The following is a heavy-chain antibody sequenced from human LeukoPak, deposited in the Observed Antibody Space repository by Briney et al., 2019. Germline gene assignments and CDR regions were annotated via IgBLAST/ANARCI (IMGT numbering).Heavy chain of an antibody. V-gene: IGHV3-30-3*01. CDR2: ISYDGSNK. D-gene: IGHD1-26*01. CDR1: GFTFSSYA. Sequence: GGSLRLSCAASGFTFSSYAMHWVRQAPGKGLEWVAVISYDGSNKYYADSVKGRFTISRDNSKNTLYLQMNSLRAEDTAVYYCARDLRQWELSAGMDVWGQGTTVTVSS. CDR3: ARDLRQWELSAGMDV. J-gene: IGHJ6*02.